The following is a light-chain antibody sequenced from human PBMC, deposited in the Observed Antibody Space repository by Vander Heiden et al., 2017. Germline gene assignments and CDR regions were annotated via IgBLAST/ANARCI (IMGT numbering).Light chain of an antibody. CDR3: QQYYSYGYT. Sequence: AIRMTQSPSSFSASTGDRVTITCRASQGISSYLAWYQQKPVKAPKLLIYAASTLQSGVPSRFSGSGSGTDFTLTISCLQSEDFATYYCQQYYSYGYTFGQGTKLEIK. J-gene: IGKJ2*01. CDR2: AAS. CDR1: QGISSY. V-gene: IGKV1-8*01.